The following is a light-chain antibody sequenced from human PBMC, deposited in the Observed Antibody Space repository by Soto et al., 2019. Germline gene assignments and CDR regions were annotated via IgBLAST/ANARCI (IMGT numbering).Light chain of an antibody. CDR2: EVT. CDR1: SSDVGGYNY. CDR3: SSYTSRRIPYV. V-gene: IGLV2-14*01. J-gene: IGLJ1*01. Sequence: QSALTQPASVSGSPGQSISISCTGTSSDVGGYNYVSWYQKHPGKAPKLLIHEVTKRPSGVSNRFSGSKSCNTASLIISGLQADEEADYYCSSYTSRRIPYVVGSGTKVSVL.